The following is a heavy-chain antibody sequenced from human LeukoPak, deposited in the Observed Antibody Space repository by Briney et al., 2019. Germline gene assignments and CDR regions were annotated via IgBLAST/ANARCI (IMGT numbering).Heavy chain of an antibody. V-gene: IGHV3-23*01. D-gene: IGHD6-19*01. CDR1: GFTFSSYG. J-gene: IGHJ4*02. Sequence: GGTGRLSCAASGFTFSSYGMSWVRQAPGKGLEWVSGISGSGGSTYYADSVKGRFTISRDNSKNTLYLQMNSLRAEDTAVYYCAKGFFPGIAVAGLDYWGQGTLVTVSS. CDR2: ISGSGGST. CDR3: AKGFFPGIAVAGLDY.